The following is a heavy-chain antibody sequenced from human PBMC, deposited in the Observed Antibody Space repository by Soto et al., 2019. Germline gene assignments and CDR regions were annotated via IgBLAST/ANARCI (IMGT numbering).Heavy chain of an antibody. J-gene: IGHJ4*02. D-gene: IGHD2-15*01. CDR1: SGSLSGYY. CDR3: ARAPKGSGSAQTRPDF. Sequence: SETLSLTCSLYSGSLSGYYWGWIRQPPGKGLEWIGEISPSGTTNYSPSLKSPVSISVDTSKNQFSLNLTSPTAADTAVYYCARAPKGSGSAQTRPDFWGQGSLVTVSS. V-gene: IGHV4-34*01. CDR2: ISPSGTT.